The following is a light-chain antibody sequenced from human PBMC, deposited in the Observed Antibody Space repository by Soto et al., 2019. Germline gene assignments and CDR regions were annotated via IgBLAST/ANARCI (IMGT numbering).Light chain of an antibody. Sequence: EIVLTQSPGTLSLSPGERATLSYRASQSVSSSYLAGYQQKPGQAPRLLIYGASSRATGIPDRFSGSGSGTDVTLTISRLEPEDFAVYYCQQYGSSPFTFGPGTKVDIK. J-gene: IGKJ3*01. CDR2: GAS. V-gene: IGKV3-20*01. CDR1: QSVSSSY. CDR3: QQYGSSPFT.